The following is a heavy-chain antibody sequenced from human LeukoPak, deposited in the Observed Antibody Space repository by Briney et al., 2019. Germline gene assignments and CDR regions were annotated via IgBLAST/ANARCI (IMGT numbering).Heavy chain of an antibody. D-gene: IGHD6-13*01. CDR2: IYYSGST. CDR3: ARDNTGYSSSWDPGGYWYFDL. V-gene: IGHV4-31*03. Sequence: SETLSLTCTVSGGSISSGGYYWSWVRQHPGKGLEWIGYIYYSGSTYYNPSLKSRVTISVDTSKNQFSLKLSSVTAADTAVYYCARDNTGYSSSWDPGGYWYFDLWGRGTLVTVSS. J-gene: IGHJ2*01. CDR1: GGSISSGGYY.